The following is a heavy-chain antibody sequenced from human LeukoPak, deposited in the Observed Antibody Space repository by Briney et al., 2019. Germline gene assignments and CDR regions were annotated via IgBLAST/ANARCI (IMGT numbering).Heavy chain of an antibody. J-gene: IGHJ4*02. V-gene: IGHV1-18*01. Sequence: ASVKVSCKTSGYTFTTDGISWVRQAPGQGLEWMGWISTYNANTKYAQKFQGRVAMTTDTSTSTAYMELRNLRFDDTAFYYCARVISSSWYHHDHWGQGALVTVSS. CDR3: ARVISSSWYHHDH. D-gene: IGHD6-13*01. CDR1: GYTFTTDG. CDR2: ISTYNANT.